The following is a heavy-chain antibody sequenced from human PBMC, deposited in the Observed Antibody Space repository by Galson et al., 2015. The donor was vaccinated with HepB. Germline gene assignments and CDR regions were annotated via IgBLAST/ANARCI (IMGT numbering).Heavy chain of an antibody. CDR2: VSAYNGNT. J-gene: IGHJ4*02. CDR1: GYTFDSYG. CDR3: ARDQCAAMGEIDY. V-gene: IGHV1-18*01. D-gene: IGHD5-18*01. Sequence: SVKVSCKASGYTFDSYGISWVRQAPGQGLEWMGWVSAYNGNTKYTQKFQERFTMTTDTSTSTAYMELRSLRSDDTAVSYCARDQCAAMGEIDYWGQGTLVTVSS.